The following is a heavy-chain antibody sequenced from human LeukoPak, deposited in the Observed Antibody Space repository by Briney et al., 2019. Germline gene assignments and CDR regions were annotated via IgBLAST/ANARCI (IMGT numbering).Heavy chain of an antibody. Sequence: GGSLRLSCAASGFTFSSYPMSWVRQAPGKGLGWVSAISGSGGSTYYADSVKGRFTISRDNSKNTLYLQMNSLRAEDTAVYYCAKMNGYSYGYGSDFDYWGQGTLVTVSS. J-gene: IGHJ4*02. CDR2: ISGSGGST. CDR1: GFTFSSYP. V-gene: IGHV3-23*01. D-gene: IGHD5-18*01. CDR3: AKMNGYSYGYGSDFDY.